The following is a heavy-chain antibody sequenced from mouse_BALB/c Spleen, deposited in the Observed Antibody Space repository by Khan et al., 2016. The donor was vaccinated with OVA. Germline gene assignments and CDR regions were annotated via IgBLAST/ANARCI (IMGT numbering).Heavy chain of an antibody. J-gene: IGHJ3*01. CDR2: INPSSGYT. Sequence: QVQLKQSGAELARPGASVKMSCKASGYTFTSYTMHWVRQRPGQGLEWIGYINPSSGYTNYNQKFKDKATLTADKSSTTAYMQLSTLTSEESGVYYCARSTKPGIWFADWGQGTLVTGSA. CDR1: GYTFTSYT. CDR3: ARSTKPGIWFAD. V-gene: IGHV1-4*01. D-gene: IGHD1-3*01.